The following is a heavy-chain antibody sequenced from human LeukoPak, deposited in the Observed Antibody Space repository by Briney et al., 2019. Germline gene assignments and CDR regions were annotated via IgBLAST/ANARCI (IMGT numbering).Heavy chain of an antibody. CDR2: IRGSGSST. J-gene: IGHJ4*02. Sequence: GRSLRLSCAASGFTFTSSAMSWVRQAPGKGLEWVSTIRGSGSSTYYAESVKGRFTISRDNSKNTLYLQMNSLRAEDTAVYYCAKLGSDDPGYWGQGTLVTVSS. D-gene: IGHD1-26*01. CDR3: AKLGSDDPGY. CDR1: GFTFTSSA. V-gene: IGHV3-23*01.